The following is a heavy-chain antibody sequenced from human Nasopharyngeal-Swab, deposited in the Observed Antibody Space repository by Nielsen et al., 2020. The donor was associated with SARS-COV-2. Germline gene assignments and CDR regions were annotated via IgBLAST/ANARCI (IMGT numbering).Heavy chain of an antibody. CDR3: ARDPRGDGYSFFDY. D-gene: IGHD5-24*01. V-gene: IGHV3-53*01. CDR2: IYGGGTT. Sequence: WIRQLPGKGLEWVSVIYGGGTTEYADSVRGRFTISRDRSGNTLYLQMNSLKADDTAIYYCARDPRGDGYSFFDYWGQGTGVTVSS. J-gene: IGHJ4*02.